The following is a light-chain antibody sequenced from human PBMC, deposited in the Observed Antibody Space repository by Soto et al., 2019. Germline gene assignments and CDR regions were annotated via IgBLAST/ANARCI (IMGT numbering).Light chain of an antibody. Sequence: EIVLTQSPGTLSLSPGERATLSCRASQSVSSSYLAWYQQKPGQAPRLLIYAASSRATGIPDRFSGSGSGTDFTLTISRLEPEDFAVYYCQQYGSAPDTFGQGTKLEIK. J-gene: IGKJ2*01. CDR2: AAS. V-gene: IGKV3-20*01. CDR1: QSVSSSY. CDR3: QQYGSAPDT.